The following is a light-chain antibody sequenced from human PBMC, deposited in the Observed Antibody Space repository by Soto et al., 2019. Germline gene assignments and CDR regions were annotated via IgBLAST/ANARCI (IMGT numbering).Light chain of an antibody. CDR3: HQTYSLPFS. CDR1: QNIKNY. V-gene: IGKV1-39*01. Sequence: DIQMTQSPSPLSASVGDRVNITCRASQNIKNYLIWYQQKPGKAPSLLIFGTSTLHSGVPSTFSGSGSGTDFTLTISSLQPEDCATYFCHQTYSLPFSFGPGTTVDI. J-gene: IGKJ3*01. CDR2: GTS.